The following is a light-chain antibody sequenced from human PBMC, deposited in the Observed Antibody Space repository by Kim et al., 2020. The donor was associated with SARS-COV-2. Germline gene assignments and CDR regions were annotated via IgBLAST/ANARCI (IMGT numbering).Light chain of an antibody. CDR3: QSYDSSLSGVV. V-gene: IGLV1-40*01. CDR2: GNS. J-gene: IGLJ2*01. Sequence: QRVIISCTGGSSNIGAGYDVHWYQQLPGTAPKLLIYGNSNRPSGVPDRFSGSKSGTSASLAITGLQAEDEADYYCQSYDSSLSGVVFGGGTQLTVL. CDR1: SSNIGAGYD.